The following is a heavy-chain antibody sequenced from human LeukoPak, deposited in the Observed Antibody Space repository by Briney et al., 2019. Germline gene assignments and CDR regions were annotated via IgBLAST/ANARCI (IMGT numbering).Heavy chain of an antibody. CDR3: ARHKGDYDFWSGPIGDY. J-gene: IGHJ4*02. CDR1: GYSFTSYW. CDR2: IYLGDSDT. Sequence: GESLKISCKGSGYSFTSYWIGWVRQMPGKGLEWMGIIYLGDSDTRYSPSFQGQVTISADKSISTAYLQWSSLKASDTAMYYCARHKGDYDFWSGPIGDYWGQGTLVTVSS. V-gene: IGHV5-51*01. D-gene: IGHD3-3*01.